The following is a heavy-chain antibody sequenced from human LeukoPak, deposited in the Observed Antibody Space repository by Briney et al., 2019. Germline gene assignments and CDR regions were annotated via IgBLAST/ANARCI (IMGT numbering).Heavy chain of an antibody. CDR1: GFTFSDYY. CDR3: ARDSYSSGSFDYYYYMDV. D-gene: IGHD6-19*01. V-gene: IGHV3-11*04. Sequence: PGGSLRLSCAASGFTFSDYYMSWIRQAPGKGLEWVSYISSSGSTIYYADSVKGRFTISRDNAKNSLYLQMNSLRAEDTAVYYCARDSYSSGSFDYYYYMDVWGKGTTVTVSS. CDR2: ISSSGSTI. J-gene: IGHJ6*03.